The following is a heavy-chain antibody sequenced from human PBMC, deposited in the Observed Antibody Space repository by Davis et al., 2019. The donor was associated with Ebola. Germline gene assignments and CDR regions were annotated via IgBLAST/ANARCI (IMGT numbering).Heavy chain of an antibody. V-gene: IGHV3-74*01. J-gene: IGHJ6*02. CDR3: ARDTSHQLPHWLYYFYGMDV. CDR2: IKTDGSTT. D-gene: IGHD2-2*01. CDR1: GFTFSNYY. Sequence: PGGSLRLSCAASGFTFSNYYLHWVRQAPGKGLEWVARIKTDGSTTRYADSVKGRFTISRDNTKSTLYLQMNSLRGEDTAIYYCARDTSHQLPHWLYYFYGMDVWGQGTTVTVSS.